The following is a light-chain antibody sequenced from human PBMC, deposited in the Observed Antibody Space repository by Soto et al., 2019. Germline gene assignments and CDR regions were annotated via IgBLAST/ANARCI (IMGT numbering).Light chain of an antibody. CDR2: GAS. CDR3: QQYNNWLYT. Sequence: EIVMTQSPATLSVSPGERATLSCRANQSVSSNLAWYQQKPGQAPRLLIYGASTRATGIPARFSGSGSGTDFTLTISSLQSEDFAVYYCQQYNNWLYTFGQGTKLEIK. V-gene: IGKV3-15*01. CDR1: QSVSSN. J-gene: IGKJ2*01.